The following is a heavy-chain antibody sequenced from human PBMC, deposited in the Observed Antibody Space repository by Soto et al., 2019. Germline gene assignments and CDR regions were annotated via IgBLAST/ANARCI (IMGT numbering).Heavy chain of an antibody. CDR1: GFTFSNYA. CDR2: ITGSGDNT. Sequence: EVQLLDSGGGLVQPGGSLRLSCVDSGFTFSNYAMSWVRQAPGKGLEWVSSITGSGDNTYYADSVKGRFTISRDNSKNTLYLQITSPRYQHTAVYFCAKAPCSDGNTYGREDVWAQRTTVTVSS. J-gene: IGHJ6*02. D-gene: IGHD2-15*01. V-gene: IGHV3-23*01. CDR3: AKAPCSDGNTYGREDV.